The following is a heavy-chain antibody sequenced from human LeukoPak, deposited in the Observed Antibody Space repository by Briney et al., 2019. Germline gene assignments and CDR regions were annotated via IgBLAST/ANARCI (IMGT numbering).Heavy chain of an antibody. CDR1: GFTFDGYA. V-gene: IGHV3-43*02. J-gene: IGHJ6*02. D-gene: IGHD3-10*01. CDR3: AKDYYYGSGSYYKEYYYYYGMDV. CDR2: ISGDGGST. Sequence: GGSLRLSCAASGFTFDGYAMHWVRQAPGKGLEWVSLISGDGGSTYYADSVKGRFTISRDNSKNSLYLQMNSLRTEDTALYYCAKDYYYGSGSYYKEYYYYYGMDVWGQGTTVTVSS.